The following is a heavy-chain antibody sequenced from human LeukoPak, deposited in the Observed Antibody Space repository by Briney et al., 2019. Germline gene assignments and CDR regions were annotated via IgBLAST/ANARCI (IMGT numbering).Heavy chain of an antibody. CDR1: VFTFSSYA. CDR3: AKWLVREQYFQH. D-gene: IGHD6-19*01. Sequence: GGSLRLSCAVTVFTFSSYAMSWVRQAAGKGLEWVSGISGSGVSTFYADSVKGRFTISRDNSKNTLYLQMNSVRAEDTAVYYCAKWLVREQYFQHWGQGTLVTVSS. CDR2: ISGSGVST. V-gene: IGHV3-23*01. J-gene: IGHJ1*01.